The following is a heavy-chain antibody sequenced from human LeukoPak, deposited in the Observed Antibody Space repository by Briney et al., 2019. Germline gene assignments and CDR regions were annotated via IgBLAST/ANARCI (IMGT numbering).Heavy chain of an antibody. D-gene: IGHD4-17*01. V-gene: IGHV3-53*05. Sequence: GGSLRLSCAVSGFSVTNNYMSWVRQAPGKGLEWVSVFYVGGATYYAASVKGRFTISRDNSENTLYLQMNSLRVEDTAVYYCARGSDETVTISGWFDPWGQGTLVTVSS. CDR3: ARGSDETVTISGWFDP. CDR2: FYVGGAT. J-gene: IGHJ5*02. CDR1: GFSVTNNY.